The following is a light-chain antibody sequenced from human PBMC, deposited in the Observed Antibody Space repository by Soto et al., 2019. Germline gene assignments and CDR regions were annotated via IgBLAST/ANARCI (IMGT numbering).Light chain of an antibody. CDR2: GGS. J-gene: IGKJ1*01. CDR1: QYISGW. CDR3: QQAYISPPT. V-gene: IGKV1-12*01. Sequence: DIQMTQSPSSVSASVGDRLTITCRASQYISGWLAWYQQRPGKAPDLLISGGSTLQSGVPARFSGSGSETDFTLTITSLQPEDFATYYCQQAYISPPTFGQGTRVEVK.